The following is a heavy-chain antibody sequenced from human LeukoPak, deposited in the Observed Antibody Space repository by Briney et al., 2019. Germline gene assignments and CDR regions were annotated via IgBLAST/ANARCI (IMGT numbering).Heavy chain of an antibody. Sequence: SETLSLTCTVSGGSISSYYWGWIRQPPGKGLEWIGSIYYSGSTYYNPSLKSRVTISVDTSKNQFSLKLSSVTAADTAVYYCARLSDYYDSSGYHFDYWGQGTLVTVSS. CDR2: IYYSGST. CDR3: ARLSDYYDSSGYHFDY. CDR1: GGSISSYY. V-gene: IGHV4-39*01. D-gene: IGHD3-22*01. J-gene: IGHJ4*02.